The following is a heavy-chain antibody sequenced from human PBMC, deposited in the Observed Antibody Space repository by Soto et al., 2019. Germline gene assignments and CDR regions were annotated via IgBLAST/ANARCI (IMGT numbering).Heavy chain of an antibody. Sequence: SRGLEWLGRTYYRSKWYNDYAVSVKSRITINPDTSKNEFSLQLNSVTPEDTAVYYCARESYGSGSYDGMDVWGQPTTVTVSS. J-gene: IGHJ6*02. CDR2: TYYRSKWYN. CDR3: ARESYGSGSYDGMDV. V-gene: IGHV6-1*01. D-gene: IGHD3-10*01.